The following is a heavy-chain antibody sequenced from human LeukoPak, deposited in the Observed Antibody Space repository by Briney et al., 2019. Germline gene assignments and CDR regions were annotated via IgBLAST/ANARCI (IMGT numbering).Heavy chain of an antibody. CDR2: IGGSNGIT. J-gene: IGHJ4*02. Sequence: GGSLRLSCAASRFTFNSYAMSWVRQAPGKGLEWVSVIGGSNGITFYVGSVKGRFTISRDNSKDTLYLQMNSLRAEDTAVYYCARNENSDWGYFDYWGQGTLVTVSS. D-gene: IGHD2-21*02. CDR1: RFTFNSYA. CDR3: ARNENSDWGYFDY. V-gene: IGHV3-23*01.